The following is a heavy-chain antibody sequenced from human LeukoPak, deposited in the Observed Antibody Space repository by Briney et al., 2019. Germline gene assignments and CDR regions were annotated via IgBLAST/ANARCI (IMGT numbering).Heavy chain of an antibody. Sequence: SETLSLTCTVSGGSISSSSYYWGWIRQPPGKGLEWIGSIYYSGSTYYNPSLKSRVTISVDTSKNQFSLKLSSVTAADTAVYYCARLASGWYPFDYWGQGTLVTVSS. CDR2: IYYSGST. CDR1: GGSISSSSYY. D-gene: IGHD6-19*01. V-gene: IGHV4-39*01. CDR3: ARLASGWYPFDY. J-gene: IGHJ4*02.